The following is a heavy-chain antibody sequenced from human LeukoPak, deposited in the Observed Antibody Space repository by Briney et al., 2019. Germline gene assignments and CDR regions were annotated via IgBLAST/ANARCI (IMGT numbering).Heavy chain of an antibody. CDR2: IYYSGST. CDR3: ARGGYYYDSSGYYSY. J-gene: IGHJ4*02. CDR1: GGSISSYY. V-gene: IGHV4-59*01. Sequence: PSETLSLTCTVSGGSISSYYWSWIRQPPGKGLEWIGYIYYSGSTNYNPSLKSRVTISVDTSKNQFSLKLSSVTAADTAVYYCARGGYYYDSSGYYSYWGQGTLVTVSS. D-gene: IGHD3-22*01.